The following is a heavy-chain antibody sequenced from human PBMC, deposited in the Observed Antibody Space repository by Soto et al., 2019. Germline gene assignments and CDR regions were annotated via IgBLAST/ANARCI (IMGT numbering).Heavy chain of an antibody. CDR3: ARVGATEDFDY. CDR1: GGTFSSYA. D-gene: IGHD1-26*01. V-gene: IGHV1-69*01. J-gene: IGHJ4*02. Sequence: QVHLVQSGAEVKKPGSSVKVYCKASGGTFSSYAISWVRQAAGQGLEWMGGIIPIFGTANYAQKFQGRVTITADESTSTAYMELSSLRSEDTAVYYCARVGATEDFDYWGQGTLVTVTS. CDR2: IIPIFGTA.